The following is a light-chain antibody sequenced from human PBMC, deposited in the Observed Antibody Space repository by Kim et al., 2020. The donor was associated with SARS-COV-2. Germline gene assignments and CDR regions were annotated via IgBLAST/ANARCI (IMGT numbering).Light chain of an antibody. CDR1: SGRTASTD. CDR2: EDN. CDR3: QSYDSSNHVV. Sequence: KTVTISCSASSGRTASTDVKWDQQRPGSAPTTVIYEDNQRPSGVPDRFSGSIDSSSNSASLTISGLKTEDEADYYCQSYDSSNHVVFGGGTQLTVL. J-gene: IGLJ2*01. V-gene: IGLV6-57*02.